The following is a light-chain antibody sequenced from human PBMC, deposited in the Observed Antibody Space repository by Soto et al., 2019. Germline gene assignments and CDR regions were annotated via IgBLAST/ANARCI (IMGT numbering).Light chain of an antibody. CDR3: QKYNGAQWT. CDR1: QDIRNY. J-gene: IGKJ1*01. CDR2: AAS. V-gene: IGKV1-27*01. Sequence: DVLMTQSPSSLSASVGDRVTIACRASQDIRNYLVWYQQKPGKAPKPLIYAASNLQSGVPSRFSGSGYGTDLTLTISSLQPEDVATYYCQKYNGAQWTFGQGTKLDLK.